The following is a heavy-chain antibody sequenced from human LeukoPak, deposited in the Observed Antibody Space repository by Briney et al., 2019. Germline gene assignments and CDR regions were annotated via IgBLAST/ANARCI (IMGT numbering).Heavy chain of an antibody. D-gene: IGHD1-26*01. J-gene: IGHJ6*02. Sequence: ASVKVSCKASGYTFTSYGISWVRQAPGQGLEWMGWISAYNGNTNYAQKLQGRVTMTTDTSTSTAYMELRSLRSDDTAVYYCARDRGSYGLAYYYGMDVWGQGTTVTVSS. V-gene: IGHV1-18*01. CDR2: ISAYNGNT. CDR3: ARDRGSYGLAYYYGMDV. CDR1: GYTFTSYG.